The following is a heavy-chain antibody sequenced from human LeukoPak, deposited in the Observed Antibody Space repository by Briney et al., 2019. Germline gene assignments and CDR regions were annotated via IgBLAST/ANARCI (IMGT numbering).Heavy chain of an antibody. CDR2: IKSKTDGGTT. Sequence: GGSLRLSCAASGFTFSSYWMSWVRQAPGKGLEWVGRIKSKTDGGTTDYAAPVKGRFTISRDDSKNTLYLQMNSLKTEDTAVYYCTTDVGDSSGYYFDYWGQGTLVTVSS. CDR3: TTDVGDSSGYYFDY. J-gene: IGHJ4*02. D-gene: IGHD3-22*01. CDR1: GFTFSSYW. V-gene: IGHV3-15*01.